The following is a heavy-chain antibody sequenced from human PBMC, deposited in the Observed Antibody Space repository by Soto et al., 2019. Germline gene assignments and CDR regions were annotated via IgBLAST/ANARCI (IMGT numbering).Heavy chain of an antibody. V-gene: IGHV1-69*06. Sequence: SVKVSCKASGGTFSSYAISWVRQAPGQGLEWMGGIIPIFGTANYAQKFQGRVTITADKSTSTAYMELSSLRSEDTAVYYCARGVLTGYYTTNFDYWGQGTLVTVS. CDR3: ARGVLTGYYTTNFDY. D-gene: IGHD3-9*01. CDR2: IIPIFGTA. CDR1: GGTFSSYA. J-gene: IGHJ4*02.